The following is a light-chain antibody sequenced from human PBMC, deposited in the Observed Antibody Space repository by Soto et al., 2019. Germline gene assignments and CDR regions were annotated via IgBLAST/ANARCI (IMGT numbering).Light chain of an antibody. J-gene: IGKJ5*01. CDR1: QSIGTY. CDR2: AAS. Sequence: GDRVTITCRASQSIGTYLHWYQQKPGKAPKLLIYAASTLQSGVPTRFSGSGSGTDFTLTISSLQPEDFAIYYCQQTYTTPEITFGQGTRLEIK. CDR3: QQTYTTPEIT. V-gene: IGKV1-39*01.